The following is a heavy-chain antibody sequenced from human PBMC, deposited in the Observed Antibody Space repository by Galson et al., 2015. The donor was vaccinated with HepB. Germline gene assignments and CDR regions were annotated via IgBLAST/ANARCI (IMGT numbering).Heavy chain of an antibody. J-gene: IGHJ4*02. CDR1: GFTFSSYG. CDR3: AREGTVTTTFDY. D-gene: IGHD4-17*01. V-gene: IGHV3-33*08. CDR2: IWYDGSNK. Sequence: SLRLSCAASGFTFSSYGMRWVRQAPGKGLEWVAVIWYDGSNKYYADSVKGRFTISRDNSKNTLYLQMNSLRAEDTAVYYCAREGTVTTTFDYWGQGTLVTVSS.